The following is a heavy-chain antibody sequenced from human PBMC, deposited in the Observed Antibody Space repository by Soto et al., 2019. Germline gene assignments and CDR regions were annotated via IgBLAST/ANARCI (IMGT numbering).Heavy chain of an antibody. Sequence: QVQLQQWGAGLLKPSETLSITCAVYDGSSNNYYWSWIRQPPGKGLEWIGEIKHSGSTNYNASLKSRVTISEDTSKKQFSRELRFVTAADTAVYYCARGGLIRGVLYYWGQGTLVTVSS. D-gene: IGHD3-10*01. CDR3: ARGGLIRGVLYY. CDR2: IKHSGST. V-gene: IGHV4-34*01. CDR1: DGSSNNYY. J-gene: IGHJ4*02.